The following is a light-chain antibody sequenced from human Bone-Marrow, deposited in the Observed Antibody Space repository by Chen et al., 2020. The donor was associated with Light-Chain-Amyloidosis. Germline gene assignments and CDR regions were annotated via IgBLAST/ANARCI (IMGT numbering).Light chain of an antibody. J-gene: IGLJ3*02. Sequence: SYVLTQPSSVSVAPGQTATIACGGNNIGSTSVHWYQQTPGRAPLLVVYDDSDRPSGIPERLSGSNSGNTATLPISRVEAGDEADYYCQVWDRSSDRPVFGGGTKLTVL. CDR1: NIGSTS. V-gene: IGLV3-21*02. CDR2: DDS. CDR3: QVWDRSSDRPV.